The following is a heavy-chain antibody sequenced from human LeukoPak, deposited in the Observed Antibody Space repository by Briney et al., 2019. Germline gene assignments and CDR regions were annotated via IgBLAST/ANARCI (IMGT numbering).Heavy chain of an antibody. V-gene: IGHV1-2*02. CDR3: ARESACGTTNCLAPADWLDP. D-gene: IGHD2-2*01. CDR2: ISPNSGDT. CDR1: GYTFTVYY. J-gene: IGHJ5*02. Sequence: ASVKLSYKASGYTFTVYYMHWVRQAPGQGLEWMGWISPNSGDTDIAQKFQARVTMTRDTSIATSYMEVDSLTSDDTAVYYCARESACGTTNCLAPADWLDPWGQGTLVIVSS.